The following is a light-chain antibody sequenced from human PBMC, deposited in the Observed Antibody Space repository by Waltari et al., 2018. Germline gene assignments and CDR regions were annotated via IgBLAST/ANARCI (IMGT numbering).Light chain of an antibody. CDR2: VAS. CDR3: QHFNDWPPMYT. CDR1: QSVRSK. V-gene: IGKV3-15*01. J-gene: IGKJ2*01. Sequence: ETVMTQSPTTLSMSPGERATLSCRASQSVRSKLAWYQQKPGQAPRLLIYVASSRATGIPARFSGSVSGTEFTLTISSLQSEYFAVYYCQHFNDWPPMYTFGQGTKLEI.